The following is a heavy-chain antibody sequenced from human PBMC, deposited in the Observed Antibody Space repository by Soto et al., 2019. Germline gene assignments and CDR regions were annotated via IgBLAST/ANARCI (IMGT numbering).Heavy chain of an antibody. J-gene: IGHJ4*02. V-gene: IGHV3-30*18. CDR2: ISYDGSNK. CDR3: AKDWGYSGSYHGFDY. CDR1: GFTFSSYG. D-gene: IGHD1-26*01. Sequence: QVQLVESGGGVVQPGRSLRLSCAASGFTFSSYGMHWVRQAPGKGLEWVAVISYDGSNKYYADSVKGRFTISRDNSKNTLYLQMNSLRAEDTAVYYCAKDWGYSGSYHGFDYWGQGTLVTVSS.